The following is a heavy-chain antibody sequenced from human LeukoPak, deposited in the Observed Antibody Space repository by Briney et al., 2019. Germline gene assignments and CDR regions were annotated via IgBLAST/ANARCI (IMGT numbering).Heavy chain of an antibody. CDR2: INPSGGST. V-gene: IGHV1-46*01. J-gene: IGHJ3*02. Sequence: ASVTVSCKASGYAFTSYYMHWVRQAPGQGLEWMGLINPSGGSTSYAQKFQGRVTMTRDTSTSTVYMELSSLRSEDTAVYYCARAHPYYDILTALLTVGAFDIWGQGTMVTVSS. CDR1: GYAFTSYY. CDR3: ARAHPYYDILTALLTVGAFDI. D-gene: IGHD3-9*01.